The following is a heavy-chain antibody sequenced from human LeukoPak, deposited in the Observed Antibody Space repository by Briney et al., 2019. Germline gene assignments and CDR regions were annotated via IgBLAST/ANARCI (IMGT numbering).Heavy chain of an antibody. CDR2: IFFSGTT. J-gene: IGHJ6*02. V-gene: IGHV4-39*01. CDR1: GGPISRSGYY. Sequence: SETLSLTCTVSGGPISRSGYYWGWIRQPPGKGLGWIASIFFSGTTYYTPSLKSRLTISVDTSKNQFSLQLSSVTAADTAVYYCARLGGSYGMDVWGQGTTVTVSS. CDR3: ARLGGSYGMDV. D-gene: IGHD3-16*01.